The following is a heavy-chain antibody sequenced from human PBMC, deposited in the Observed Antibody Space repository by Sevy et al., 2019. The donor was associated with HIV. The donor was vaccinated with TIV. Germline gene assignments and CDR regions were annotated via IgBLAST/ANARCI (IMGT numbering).Heavy chain of an antibody. CDR3: ARVGVSYCTDDCYHRFDY. J-gene: IGHJ4*02. CDR1: GFTFSSYA. D-gene: IGHD2-21*02. Sequence: GGSLRLSCAASGFTFSSYALLWVRQAPGKGLEWVSLISYDGSKKYYSDSVKGRFAISRDESKTKLFLQMNSLRSEDTAIYYCARVGVSYCTDDCYHRFDYWGRGTLVTVSS. V-gene: IGHV3-30*09. CDR2: ISYDGSKK.